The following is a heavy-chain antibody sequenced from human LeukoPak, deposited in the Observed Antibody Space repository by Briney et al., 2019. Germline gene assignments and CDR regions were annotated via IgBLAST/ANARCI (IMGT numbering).Heavy chain of an antibody. CDR2: ISGGGGST. J-gene: IGHJ4*02. CDR3: ASSLYYDSSGYMRGLYYFDY. V-gene: IGHV3-23*01. D-gene: IGHD3-22*01. Sequence: LGGSLRLSCAASGLTSSSYAMSWVRQAPGKGLEWVSAISGGGGSTYYADSVKGRFTISRDNSKNTLYLQMNSLRAEDTAVYYCASSLYYDSSGYMRGLYYFDYWGQGTLVTVSS. CDR1: GLTSSSYA.